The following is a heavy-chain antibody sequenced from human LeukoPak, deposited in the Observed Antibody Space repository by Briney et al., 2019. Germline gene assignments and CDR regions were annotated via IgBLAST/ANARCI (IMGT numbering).Heavy chain of an antibody. J-gene: IGHJ4*02. D-gene: IGHD4-17*01. CDR2: IFYSGRI. V-gene: IGHV4-39*01. CDR1: GGSISSVYY. Sequence: SETLSLTCTVSGGSISSVYYWGWIRQPPGKGLEWIGSIFYSGRIYYNPSFKSRVNIYVATSTNQFSLKLSSVTAADTAVYYCARHHYGDYRSYFDYWGQGTLVIVSS. CDR3: ARHHYGDYRSYFDY.